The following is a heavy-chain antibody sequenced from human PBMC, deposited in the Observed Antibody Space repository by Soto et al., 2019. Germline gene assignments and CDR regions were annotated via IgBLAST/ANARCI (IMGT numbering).Heavy chain of an antibody. D-gene: IGHD3-10*01. Sequence: GGSLRLSCAASGFTFSSYAMSWVRQAPGKGLEWVSAISGSGGSTYYADSVKGRFTISRDNSKNTLYLQMNSLRAEDTAVYYCAKDPGLPENYYGSGSYYYYFDYWGQGTLVTVSS. CDR3: AKDPGLPENYYGSGSYYYYFDY. J-gene: IGHJ4*02. CDR1: GFTFSSYA. V-gene: IGHV3-23*01. CDR2: ISGSGGST.